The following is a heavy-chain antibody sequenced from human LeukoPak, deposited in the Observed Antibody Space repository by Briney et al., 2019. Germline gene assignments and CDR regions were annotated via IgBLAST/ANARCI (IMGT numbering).Heavy chain of an antibody. J-gene: IGHJ3*02. D-gene: IGHD1-26*01. Sequence: GGSLRLSCAASGFTFSSYEMNWVRQAPGKGLEWVSYISSSGSTIYYADSVKGRFTISRDNAKNTLYLQMNSLRAEDTAVYYCAKSIVGATGDAFDIWGQGTMVTVSS. CDR2: ISSSGSTI. CDR1: GFTFSSYE. CDR3: AKSIVGATGDAFDI. V-gene: IGHV3-48*03.